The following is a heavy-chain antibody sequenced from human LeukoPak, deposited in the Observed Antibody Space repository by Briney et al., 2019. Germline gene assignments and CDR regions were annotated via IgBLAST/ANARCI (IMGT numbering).Heavy chain of an antibody. CDR2: IDSDGSST. CDR3: ARLGRSSPVDY. J-gene: IGHJ4*02. D-gene: IGHD6-6*01. CDR1: GFSFRSYW. V-gene: IGHV3-74*01. Sequence: GGSLRLSCAASGFSFRSYWMHWVRQAPGKGLVWVARIDSDGSSTTYADSVKGRFTISRDNAKNTLYLQMNSLRADDTAVYYCARLGRSSPVDYWGQGTLVTVSS.